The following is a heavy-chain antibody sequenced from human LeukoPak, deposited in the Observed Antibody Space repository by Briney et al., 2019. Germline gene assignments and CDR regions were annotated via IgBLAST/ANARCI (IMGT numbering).Heavy chain of an antibody. Sequence: QPGGSLRLSCAASGFTFSSYAMSWVRQAPGRGLEWVSAISGSGGSTYYADSVKGRFTISRDNSKNTLYLQMNSLRAEDTAVYYCAKHRASTIFYMDVWGKGTTVTVSS. CDR3: AKHRASTIFYMDV. J-gene: IGHJ6*03. CDR2: ISGSGGST. D-gene: IGHD3-9*01. CDR1: GFTFSSYA. V-gene: IGHV3-23*01.